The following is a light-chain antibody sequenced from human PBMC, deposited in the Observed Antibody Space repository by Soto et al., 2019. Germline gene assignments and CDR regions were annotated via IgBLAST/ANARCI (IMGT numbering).Light chain of an antibody. Sequence: EIIMTQSPATLSVSPGERVTLSCRASQGVGSTLAWYRQQPGQAPRLLIYDAYIRASGVPARFSGSGSGTEFTLTISGLQSEDFAVYYCQQYGALPYTFGQGTKLEIK. V-gene: IGKV3-15*01. CDR2: DAY. J-gene: IGKJ2*01. CDR1: QGVGST. CDR3: QQYGALPYT.